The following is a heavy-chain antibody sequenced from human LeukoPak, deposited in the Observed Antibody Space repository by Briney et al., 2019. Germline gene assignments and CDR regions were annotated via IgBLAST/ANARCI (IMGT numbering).Heavy chain of an antibody. CDR2: VILIFGTA. Sequence: EASVKLSFKASGGTFSSYAFSWVRQAPGQGLEWMGGVILIFGTANYTHKFQGRVTMTADESTSTAYMELSSLRSEDTAVYYCARECGGDCYGTLDYWGQGTLVTVSS. J-gene: IGHJ4*02. V-gene: IGHV1-69*13. CDR1: GGTFSSYA. CDR3: ARECGGDCYGTLDY. D-gene: IGHD2-21*01.